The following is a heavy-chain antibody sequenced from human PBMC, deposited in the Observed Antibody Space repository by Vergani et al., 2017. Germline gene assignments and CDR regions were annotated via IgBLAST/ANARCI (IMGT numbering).Heavy chain of an antibody. D-gene: IGHD3-16*02. Sequence: QVQLQEWGAGLLKTSETLSLTCVVSGGSFSDYYWSWIRQAPGMGLEWIGEVNHGGSTNYNPSLKSRVSISVDTSKNQFSLQLTSVTAADSALYFCASIARAPTRRNPPPDYWGQGILVTVSS. CDR1: GGSFSDYY. CDR2: VNHGGST. J-gene: IGHJ4*02. V-gene: IGHV4-34*01. CDR3: ASIARAPTRRNPPPDY.